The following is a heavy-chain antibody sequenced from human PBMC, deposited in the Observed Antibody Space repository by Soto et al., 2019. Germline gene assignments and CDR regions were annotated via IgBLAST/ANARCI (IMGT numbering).Heavy chain of an antibody. CDR1: GFTFSSYG. D-gene: IGHD6-6*01. Sequence: QVQLVESGGGVVQPGRSLRLSCAASGFTFSSYGMHWVRQAPGKGLEWVAVKWYDGSNKYYADSVKGRFTISRDNSKNTLYLQMNSLRAEDTAVYYCARDGKKFQLARPSWFDPWGQGTLVTVSS. CDR2: KWYDGSNK. V-gene: IGHV3-33*01. J-gene: IGHJ5*02. CDR3: ARDGKKFQLARPSWFDP.